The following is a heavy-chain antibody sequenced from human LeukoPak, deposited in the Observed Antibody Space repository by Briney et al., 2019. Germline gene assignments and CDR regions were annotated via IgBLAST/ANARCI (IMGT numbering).Heavy chain of an antibody. V-gene: IGHV3-30*18. CDR3: AKDLNSSWYYYYYYGMDV. Sequence: PGRALTLSCAASGFTVKDDFLAWGRQAPGTGLEWGGVISYDGSNKYYAASVKGRFTISRDNSKNTLYLQMNSLRAEDTAVYYCAKDLNSSWYYYYYYGMDVWGQGTTVTVSS. CDR2: ISYDGSNK. CDR1: GFTVKDDF. D-gene: IGHD6-13*01. J-gene: IGHJ6*02.